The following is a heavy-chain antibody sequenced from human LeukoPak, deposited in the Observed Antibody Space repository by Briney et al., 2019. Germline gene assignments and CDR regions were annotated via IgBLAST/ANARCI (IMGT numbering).Heavy chain of an antibody. CDR1: GGTFSSYA. J-gene: IGHJ4*02. Sequence: SVKVSCKASGGTFSSYAISWVRQAPRQGLEWMGRIIPILGIANYAQKFQGRVTITADKSTSTAYMELSSLRSEDTAVYYCARGHSGYDFDFDYWGQGTLVTVSS. CDR3: ARGHSGYDFDFDY. CDR2: IIPILGIA. V-gene: IGHV1-69*04. D-gene: IGHD5-12*01.